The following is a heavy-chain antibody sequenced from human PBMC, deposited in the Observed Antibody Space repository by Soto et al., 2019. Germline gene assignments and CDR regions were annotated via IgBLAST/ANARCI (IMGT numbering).Heavy chain of an antibody. D-gene: IGHD2-21*01. Sequence: QVRMVQSWVEVKKPGSSVKVSCKASGGTFSTSSINWVRQAPGQGLERMGGILPVFGTSDYSQKFQGRVTITADESTNTAYMELRSLTSDDTAVYYCARGHEFGGNSDAVDIWGRGTMVTVSS. CDR3: ARGHEFGGNSDAVDI. CDR1: GGTFSTSS. V-gene: IGHV1-69*12. J-gene: IGHJ3*02. CDR2: ILPVFGTS.